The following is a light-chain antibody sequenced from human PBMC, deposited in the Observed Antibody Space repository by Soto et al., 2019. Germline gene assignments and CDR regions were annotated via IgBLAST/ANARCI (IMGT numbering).Light chain of an antibody. CDR2: AAS. Sequence: DIQMTQSPSSLSASVGDRVTITCRASQGISNYLAWYQQKPGKVPKLLIYAASTLQSGVPSRFSGSGSGTDFTLTISSLQPDDFATYYCQHYNSYGTFGQGTKVDIK. V-gene: IGKV1-27*01. CDR1: QGISNY. J-gene: IGKJ1*01. CDR3: QHYNSYGT.